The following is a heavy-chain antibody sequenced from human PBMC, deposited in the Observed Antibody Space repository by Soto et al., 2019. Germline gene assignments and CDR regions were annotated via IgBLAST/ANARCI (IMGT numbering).Heavy chain of an antibody. D-gene: IGHD1-26*01. V-gene: IGHV3-23*01. Sequence: TGGSLRLSCAASGFTFKSWALSWVRQAPGKGLEWVSGISGGGEKIYYADSVKGRFTISRDNSKNTVSLQMISLRVEDTALYYCARDKGVGATIYYYYGMDVWGQGTTVTVSS. J-gene: IGHJ6*02. CDR1: GFTFKSWA. CDR3: ARDKGVGATIYYYYGMDV. CDR2: ISGGGEKI.